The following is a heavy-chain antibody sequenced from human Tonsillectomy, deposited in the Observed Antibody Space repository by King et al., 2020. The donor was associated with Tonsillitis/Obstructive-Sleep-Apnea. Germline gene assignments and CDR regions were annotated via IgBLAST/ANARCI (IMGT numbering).Heavy chain of an antibody. D-gene: IGHD1-1*01. CDR2: ISTFYGNK. CDR1: SYTFTSYG. Sequence: QLVQSGAEVKKPGASVKVSCKASSYTFTSYGITWVRQAPGQGLEWMGWISTFYGNKNYAQRFQGRVTMTTDTSTSTAYMELRSLRSDDTAVYYCARGTRYNWNDEVDYFDYWGQGTLVTVSS. J-gene: IGHJ4*02. V-gene: IGHV1-18*01. CDR3: ARGTRYNWNDEVDYFDY.